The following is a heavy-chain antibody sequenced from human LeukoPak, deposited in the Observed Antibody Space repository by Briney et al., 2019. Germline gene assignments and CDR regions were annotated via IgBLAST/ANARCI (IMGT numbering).Heavy chain of an antibody. D-gene: IGHD5-18*01. V-gene: IGHV3-43*02. CDR2: ISGNGGSK. CDR1: GFTFDDYA. CDR3: TKSYSVDTSMIT. J-gene: IGHJ5*02. Sequence: GGSLRLSCAASGFTFDDYAMHWVRQAPGKGLGWVSLISGNGGSKYYGNSVKGRFTISRDNSKNSLYLQMNSLRTEDTALYYCTKSYSVDTSMITWGQGTLVTVSS.